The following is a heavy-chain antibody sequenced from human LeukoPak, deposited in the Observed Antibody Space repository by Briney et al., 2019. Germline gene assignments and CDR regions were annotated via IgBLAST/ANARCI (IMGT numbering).Heavy chain of an antibody. CDR1: GINFSNAW. Sequence: GGSLRLSCAASGINFSNAWLTWVRRAPGKGLEWVGRIKSKKDGEITDYAAPVKGRFTISRDDSKDTLYLQMNSLKTEDTAVYYCSTGGGVLRFLGGQGTLVTVSS. J-gene: IGHJ4*02. CDR3: STGGGVLRFL. V-gene: IGHV3-15*01. D-gene: IGHD3-3*01. CDR2: IKSKKDGEIT.